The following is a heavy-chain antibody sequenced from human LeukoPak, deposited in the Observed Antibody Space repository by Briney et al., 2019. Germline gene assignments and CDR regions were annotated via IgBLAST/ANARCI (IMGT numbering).Heavy chain of an antibody. CDR3: ARDQDRNYYYGSGSYYKGMDV. Sequence: GGSLRLSCAASGFTFGSYSMNWVRQAPGKGLEWVSSISSSSTYIYYADSVKGRFTISRDNAKNSLYLQMNSLRAEDTAVYYCARDQDRNYYYGSGSYYKGMDVWGQGTTVTVSS. J-gene: IGHJ6*02. V-gene: IGHV3-21*01. D-gene: IGHD3-10*01. CDR2: ISSSSTYI. CDR1: GFTFGSYS.